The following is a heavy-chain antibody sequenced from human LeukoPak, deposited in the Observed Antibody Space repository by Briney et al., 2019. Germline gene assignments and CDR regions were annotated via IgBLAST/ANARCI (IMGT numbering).Heavy chain of an antibody. CDR2: ISGSGGST. D-gene: IGHD2-2*01. Sequence: GSLRLSCAASGFTFSSYAMSWVRQAPGKGLEWVSAISGSGGSTYYADSVKGRFTISRDNSKNTLYLQMNSLRAEDTAVYYCAAHPRGYCSSTSCELDYWGQGTLVTVYS. V-gene: IGHV3-23*01. CDR1: GFTFSSYA. CDR3: AAHPRGYCSSTSCELDY. J-gene: IGHJ4*02.